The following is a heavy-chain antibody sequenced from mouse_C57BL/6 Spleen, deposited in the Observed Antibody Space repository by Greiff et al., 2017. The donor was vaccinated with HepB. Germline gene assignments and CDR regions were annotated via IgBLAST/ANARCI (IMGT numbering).Heavy chain of an antibody. CDR2: IYPGDGDT. CDR3: ASPFPDRYFDV. J-gene: IGHJ1*03. V-gene: IGHV1-80*01. CDR1: GYAFSSYW. Sequence: VQLQESGAELVKPGASVKISCKASGYAFSSYWMNWVKQRPGKGLEWIGQIYPGDGDTNYNGKFKGKATLTADKSSSTAYMQLSSLTSEDSAVYFCASPFPDRYFDVWGTGTTVTVSS.